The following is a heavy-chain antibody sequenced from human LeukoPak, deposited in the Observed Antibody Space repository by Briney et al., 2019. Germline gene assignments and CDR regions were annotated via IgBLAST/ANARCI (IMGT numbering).Heavy chain of an antibody. D-gene: IGHD5-12*01. CDR2: ISGSGGST. V-gene: IGHV3-23*01. Sequence: PGGSLRLSWAASGFTFSSYAMSWVRQAPGKGLEWVSAISGSGGSTYYADSVKGRFTISRDNSKNTLYLQMNSLRAEGTAVYYCAKGRWLQLPSIFDYWGQGTLVTVSS. CDR3: AKGRWLQLPSIFDY. J-gene: IGHJ4*02. CDR1: GFTFSSYA.